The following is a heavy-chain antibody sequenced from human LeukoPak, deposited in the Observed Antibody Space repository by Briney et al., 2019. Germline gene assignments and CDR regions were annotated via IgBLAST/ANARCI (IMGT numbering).Heavy chain of an antibody. CDR3: ARELAYCGGDRYPEEFYYYYGMDV. D-gene: IGHD2-21*02. J-gene: IGHJ6*02. CDR2: MNPNSGNT. V-gene: IGHV1-8*01. CDR1: GYTFTSYD. Sequence: ASVKVSCKASGYTFTSYDINWVRQATGQGLEWMGWMNPNSGNTGYAQKFQGRFTMTRYSSISTAYMELRSLRSEDTDVYYCARELAYCGGDRYPEEFYYYYGMDVWGQGTTVTVSS.